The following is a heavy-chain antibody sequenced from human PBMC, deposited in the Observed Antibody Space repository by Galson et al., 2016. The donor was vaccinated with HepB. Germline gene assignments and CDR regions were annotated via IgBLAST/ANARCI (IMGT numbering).Heavy chain of an antibody. CDR1: GFTFRNHQ. J-gene: IGHJ4*02. D-gene: IGHD3-10*01. CDR3: DTELSGPDY. CDR2: IEPDGNSP. Sequence: SLRLSCAVSGFTFRNHQMHWLRQVPGKGLVWVSRIEPDGNSPIYADSAKGRFTISSYNAENMLYLQMNSMRAEDTDIYDCDTELSGPDYWGQGTLVTVSS. V-gene: IGHV3-74*01.